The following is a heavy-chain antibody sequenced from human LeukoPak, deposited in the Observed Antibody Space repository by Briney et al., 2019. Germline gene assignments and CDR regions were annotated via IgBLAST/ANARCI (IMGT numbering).Heavy chain of an antibody. CDR1: GYTFTTYG. CDR3: ARGDTGDY. Sequence: ASVKVSCKASGYTFTTYGISWVRQAPGQGLDWVGRISTYKGDTDFAQNLQGRVTMTTDTSTSTAYMELGSLTSDDTAVYYCARGDTGDYWGQGTLVTVSS. V-gene: IGHV1-18*01. J-gene: IGHJ4*02. CDR2: ISTYKGDT.